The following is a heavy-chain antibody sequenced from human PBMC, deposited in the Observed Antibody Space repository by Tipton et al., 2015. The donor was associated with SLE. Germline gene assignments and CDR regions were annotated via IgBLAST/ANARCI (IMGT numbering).Heavy chain of an antibody. Sequence: TLSLTCTVSGGSMNNFYWSWIRQPPGKGLEWIGYIYYSGSTHYNPSLKSRVTISLDTSKKQFSLNLRFVTAADTAVYYCANTEYVFFNGDFWGQGKPVTVSS. CDR1: GGSMNNFY. CDR3: ANTEYVFFNGDF. V-gene: IGHV4-59*01. D-gene: IGHD2/OR15-2a*01. CDR2: IYYSGST. J-gene: IGHJ4*02.